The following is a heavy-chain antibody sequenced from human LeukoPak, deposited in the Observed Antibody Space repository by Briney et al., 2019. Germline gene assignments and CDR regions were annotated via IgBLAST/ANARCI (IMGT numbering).Heavy chain of an antibody. CDR3: ATLPTPGFGEYIPDY. J-gene: IGHJ4*02. CDR2: IYPGDSNT. D-gene: IGHD3-10*01. CDR1: GFSFSRYW. V-gene: IGHV5-51*01. Sequence: GESLKISCKTSGFSFSRYWIAWLRQLPGKGLEWMGIIYPGDSNTRYSPSFQGQATISADKSISTAYLQWSSLKASDTAMYYCATLPTPGFGEYIPDYWGQGTLVTVSS.